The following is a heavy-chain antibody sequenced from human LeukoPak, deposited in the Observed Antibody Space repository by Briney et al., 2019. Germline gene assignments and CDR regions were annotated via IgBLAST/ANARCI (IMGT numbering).Heavy chain of an antibody. CDR1: GGSFSGYY. Sequence: SETLSLTCAVYGGSFSGYYWSWIRQPPGKGLEWIGEINHSGSTNYNPSLKSRVTISVDTSKNQFSLKLSSVTAADTAVYYCARVITIFGVVIIRRPYYFDYWGQGTLVTVSS. V-gene: IGHV4-34*01. J-gene: IGHJ4*02. D-gene: IGHD3-3*01. CDR2: INHSGST. CDR3: ARVITIFGVVIIRRPYYFDY.